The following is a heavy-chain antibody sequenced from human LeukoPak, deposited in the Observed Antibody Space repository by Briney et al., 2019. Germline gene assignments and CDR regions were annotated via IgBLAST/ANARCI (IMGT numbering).Heavy chain of an antibody. CDR3: AKAVYSGYGLENYAMDV. Sequence: GGSLRLSCAVSGFTVSSNYMSWVRQAPGKGLEWVSVISSGGSTYYADSVKGRFTISRDNYKKTMYLQMNSLRAEDTAVYYCAKAVYSGYGLENYAMDVWGQGTTVTVSS. V-gene: IGHV3-53*05. D-gene: IGHD5-12*01. CDR2: ISSGGST. CDR1: GFTVSSNY. J-gene: IGHJ6*02.